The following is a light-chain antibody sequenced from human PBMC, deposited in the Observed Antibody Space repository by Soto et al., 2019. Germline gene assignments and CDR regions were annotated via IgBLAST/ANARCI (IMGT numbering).Light chain of an antibody. CDR1: SSDIGRYNL. CDR3: CSYAGGASVV. CDR2: GDI. Sequence: QLVLTQPASVSGSPGQSITISCTGTSSDIGRYNLVSWYQQHPGKAPKLIIYGDIERPSGVSDRFSGSKSGNTASLTISGLQTEDEADYYCCSYAGGASVVFGGGTKLTVL. V-gene: IGLV2-23*01. J-gene: IGLJ2*01.